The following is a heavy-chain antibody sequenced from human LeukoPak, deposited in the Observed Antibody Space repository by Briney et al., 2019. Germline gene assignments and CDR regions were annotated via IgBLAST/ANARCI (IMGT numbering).Heavy chain of an antibody. Sequence: ASVKVSCKASGYTFTSYDINWVRQATGQGLEWMGWMNPNSGNTGYAQKFQGRVTITRNTSISTAYMELSSLRSEDTAVYYCARSLTGRAYYYYYMDVWGKGTTVTVSS. CDR3: ARSLTGRAYYYYYMDV. CDR1: GYTFTSYD. J-gene: IGHJ6*03. V-gene: IGHV1-8*03. D-gene: IGHD1-20*01. CDR2: MNPNSGNT.